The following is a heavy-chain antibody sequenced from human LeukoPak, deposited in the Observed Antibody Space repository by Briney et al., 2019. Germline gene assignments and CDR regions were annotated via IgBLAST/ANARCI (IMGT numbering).Heavy chain of an antibody. J-gene: IGHJ5*02. CDR3: ARDYGNNWFDP. D-gene: IGHD4-17*01. Sequence: SQTLSLTCTVSGDSISSGDYYWSWIRQHPGKGLEWIGYIYYSGTTYYNPSLKSRVTISVDTSTNQFSLKLSSVTAADTAMYYCARDYGNNWFDPWGQGTLVTVSA. V-gene: IGHV4-31*03. CDR2: IYYSGTT. CDR1: GDSISSGDYY.